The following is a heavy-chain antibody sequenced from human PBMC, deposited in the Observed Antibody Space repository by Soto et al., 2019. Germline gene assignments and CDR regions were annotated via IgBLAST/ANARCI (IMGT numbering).Heavy chain of an antibody. J-gene: IGHJ4*02. Sequence: SETLSLTCTVPGGSISSGGYYWSWIRQHPGKGLEWIGYIYYSGSTYYNPSLKSRVTISVDTSKNQFSLKLSSVTAADTAVYYCATGIAEYCSGGSCYSDLTFFDYWGQGTLVTVSS. CDR1: GGSISSGGYY. CDR3: ATGIAEYCSGGSCYSDLTFFDY. V-gene: IGHV4-31*03. CDR2: IYYSGST. D-gene: IGHD2-15*01.